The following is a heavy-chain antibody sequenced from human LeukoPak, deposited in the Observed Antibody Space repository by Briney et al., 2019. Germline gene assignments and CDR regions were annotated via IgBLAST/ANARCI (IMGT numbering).Heavy chain of an antibody. CDR3: AREWAGPSFDY. V-gene: IGHV3-7*01. CDR1: RFTFSSYW. CDR2: IKQDGSEK. D-gene: IGHD6-19*01. J-gene: IGHJ4*02. Sequence: GGSLRLSCAASRFTFSSYWMSWVREAPGKGLEWVANIKQDGSEKSYVDSVKGRFTISRDNTKNSLYLQMNSLRAEDTAVYFCAREWAGPSFDYWGQGNLVTVSS.